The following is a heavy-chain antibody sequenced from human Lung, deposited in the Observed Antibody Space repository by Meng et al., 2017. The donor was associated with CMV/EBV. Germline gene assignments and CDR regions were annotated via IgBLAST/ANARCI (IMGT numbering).Heavy chain of an antibody. J-gene: IGHJ6*02. D-gene: IGHD3-3*01. CDR1: GDSFSSSDYY. CDR3: ARVPRFLGGTLAVRGAMDV. Sequence: SCTLSGDSFSSSDYYWGLIRQPPGRGLELIGTIYYSGGTFYNPSLKSRDTISVDTPKKLFSLKVTSVTAADTTVYYCARVPRFLGGTLAVRGAMDVWRQGXAVTVSS. CDR2: IYYSGGT. V-gene: IGHV4-39*07.